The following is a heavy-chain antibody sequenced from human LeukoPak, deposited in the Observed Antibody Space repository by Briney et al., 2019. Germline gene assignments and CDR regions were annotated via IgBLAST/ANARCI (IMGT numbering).Heavy chain of an antibody. CDR3: ARAVAATPFYGMDV. V-gene: IGHV1-69*04. CDR2: IIPILGIA. D-gene: IGHD2-15*01. CDR1: GGTFSSYA. J-gene: IGHJ6*02. Sequence: GASVKVSCNASGGTFSSYAISWVRQAPGQGLEWMGRIIPILGIANYAQKFQGRVTITADKSTSTAYMELSSLRSEDTAVYYCARAVAATPFYGMDVWGQGTTVTVSS.